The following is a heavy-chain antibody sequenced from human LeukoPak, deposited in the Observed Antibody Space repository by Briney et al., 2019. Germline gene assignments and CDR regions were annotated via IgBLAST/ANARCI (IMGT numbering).Heavy chain of an antibody. D-gene: IGHD3-10*01. CDR3: AKDYYGSGSLPDH. CDR2: ISYDGSNK. CDR1: GFTFSSYG. Sequence: PGRSLRLSCAASGFTFSSYGMHWVRQAPGKGLEWVAVISYDGSNKYYADSVKGRFTISRDNSKNTLYLQMNSLRAEDTAVYYCAKDYYGSGSLPDHWGQGTLVTVSS. J-gene: IGHJ5*02. V-gene: IGHV3-30*18.